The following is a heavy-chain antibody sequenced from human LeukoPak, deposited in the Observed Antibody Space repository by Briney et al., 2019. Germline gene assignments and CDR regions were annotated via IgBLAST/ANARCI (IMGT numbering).Heavy chain of an antibody. J-gene: IGHJ5*02. CDR3: ARDLDYYGSGSRYNWFDP. CDR1: GFTFSSYG. V-gene: IGHV3-33*01. D-gene: IGHD3-10*01. CDR2: KWYDGSNK. Sequence: PGGSLRLSCAASGFTFSSYGMHWVRQAPAKGLEWVAAKWYDGSNKYYADSVKGRFTSSRDNSTNTLYLQMNSLRAEDTAVYYCARDLDYYGSGSRYNWFDPWGQGTLVTVSS.